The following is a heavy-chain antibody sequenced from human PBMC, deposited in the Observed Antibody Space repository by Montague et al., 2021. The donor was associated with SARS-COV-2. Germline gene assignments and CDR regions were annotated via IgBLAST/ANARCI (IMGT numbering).Heavy chain of an antibody. J-gene: IGHJ3*02. CDR3: ARVHFVSSGWYPDAFDI. CDR2: IYYSGST. CDR1: GGSINSGGYY. D-gene: IGHD6-19*01. Sequence: TLSLTCTVSGGSINSGGYYWSWIRQHPGKGLEWIGYIYYSGSTYYXXXLKSRLTISVDTSKNQFSLELSSVTAADTAVYYCARVHFVSSGWYPDAFDIWGQGTMVTVSS. V-gene: IGHV4-31*03.